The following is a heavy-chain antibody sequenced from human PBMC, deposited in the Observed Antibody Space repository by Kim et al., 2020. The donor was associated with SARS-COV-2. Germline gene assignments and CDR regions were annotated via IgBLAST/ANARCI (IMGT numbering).Heavy chain of an antibody. CDR2: IYYSGST. J-gene: IGHJ4*02. D-gene: IGHD1-26*01. CDR3: ASEAYRGSYGGSY. CDR1: GGSISSSSYY. Sequence: SETLSLTCTVSGGSISSSSYYWGWIRQPPGKGLEWIGSIYYSGSTYYNPSLKSRVTISVDTSKNQFSLKLSSVTAADTAVYYCASEAYRGSYGGSYWGQGTLVTVSS. V-gene: IGHV4-39*01.